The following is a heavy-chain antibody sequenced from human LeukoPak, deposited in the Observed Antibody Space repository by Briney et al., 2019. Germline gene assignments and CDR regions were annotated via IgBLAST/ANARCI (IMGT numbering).Heavy chain of an antibody. CDR1: AGSVSSGSYY. CDR3: ARGPPYIVVVTAIGFFDY. J-gene: IGHJ4*02. Sequence: PSETLSLTCTVSAGSVSSGSYYWSWIRQPPGKGLEWIGEINHSGGTNYNPSLKSPVTISVDTSKNQFSLKLSSVTAADTAVYYCARGPPYIVVVTAIGFFDYWGQGTLVTVSS. D-gene: IGHD2-21*02. V-gene: IGHV4-61*01. CDR2: INHSGGT.